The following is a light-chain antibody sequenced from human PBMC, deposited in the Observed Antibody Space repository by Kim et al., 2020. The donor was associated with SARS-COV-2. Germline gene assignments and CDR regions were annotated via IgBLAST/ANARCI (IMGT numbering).Light chain of an antibody. CDR1: QSVLYSSNNKNY. V-gene: IGKV4-1*01. CDR2: WAS. CDR3: QQHYSTPPT. J-gene: IGKJ3*01. Sequence: DIVMTQSPDSLTVSLGERATINCKSSQSVLYSSNNKNYLAWYQQKPGQPPKLLIYWASTRESGVPDRFSGSGSGTDFTLTISSLQAEDVAVYYCQQHYSTPPTFGPGTKVDIK.